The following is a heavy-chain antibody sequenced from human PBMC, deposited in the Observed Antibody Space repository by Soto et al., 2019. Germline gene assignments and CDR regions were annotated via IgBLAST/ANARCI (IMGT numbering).Heavy chain of an antibody. V-gene: IGHV4-34*01. CDR1: GGSFSGYY. D-gene: IGHD3-3*01. Sequence: SETLSLTCAVYGGSFSGYYWSWIRQPPGKGLEWIGEINHSGSTNYNPSLKSRATISVDTSKNQFSLKLSSVTAADTAVYYCARAEWYYDFWSGYPDQNWFDPWGQGTLVTVSS. J-gene: IGHJ5*02. CDR3: ARAEWYYDFWSGYPDQNWFDP. CDR2: INHSGST.